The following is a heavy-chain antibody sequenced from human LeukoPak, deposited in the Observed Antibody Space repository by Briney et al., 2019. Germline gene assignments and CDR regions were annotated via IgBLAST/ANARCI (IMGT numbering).Heavy chain of an antibody. Sequence: GGSLRLSCAASGFTFSSYAMSWVRQAPGKGLEWVSAISGSGGSTYYADSVKGRFTISRGNSKNTLYLQMNSLRAEDTAVYYCAKGGSWGFLEWNIKANWFDPWGQGTLVTVSS. CDR3: AKGGSWGFLEWNIKANWFDP. D-gene: IGHD3-3*01. V-gene: IGHV3-23*01. CDR2: ISGSGGST. CDR1: GFTFSSYA. J-gene: IGHJ5*02.